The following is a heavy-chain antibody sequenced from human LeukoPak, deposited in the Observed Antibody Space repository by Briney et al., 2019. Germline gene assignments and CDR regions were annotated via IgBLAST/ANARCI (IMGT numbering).Heavy chain of an antibody. V-gene: IGHV5-10-1*01. D-gene: IGHD3-10*01. J-gene: IGHJ4*02. CDR1: GYSFTSYW. CDR3: ARQYGSGSYSDY. CDR2: IDPSDSYT. Sequence: GESLKISCKGSGYSFTSYWISWVRQMPGKGLEWMGKIDPSDSYTNYSPSFQGHVTISADKSISTAYVQWSSLKASDTAMYYCARQYGSGSYSDYWGQGTLVTVSS.